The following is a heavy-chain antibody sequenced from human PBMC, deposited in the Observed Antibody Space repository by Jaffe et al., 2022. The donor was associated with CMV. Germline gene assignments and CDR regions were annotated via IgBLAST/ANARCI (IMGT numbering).Heavy chain of an antibody. V-gene: IGHV4-59*08. D-gene: IGHD5-18*01. CDR1: GGSISSYY. CDR2: IYYSGST. CDR3: ARRYSYGWADAFDI. Sequence: QVQLQESGPGLVKPSETLSLTCTVSGGSISSYYWSWIRQPPGKGLEWIGYIYYSGSTNYNPSLKSRVTISVDTSKNQFSLKLSSVTAADTAVYYCARRYSYGWADAFDIWGQGTMVTVSS. J-gene: IGHJ3*02.